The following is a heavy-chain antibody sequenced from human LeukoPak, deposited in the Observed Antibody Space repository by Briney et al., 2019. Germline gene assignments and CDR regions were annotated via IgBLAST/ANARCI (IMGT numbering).Heavy chain of an antibody. Sequence: PSETLSLTCAVYGGSFSGYYWSWIRQPPGKGLEWIGEINHSGSTNYNPSLKSRVTISVDTSKNQFSLKLSSVTAADTAVYYCAREARYSSGWYSVNNWFDPWGQGTLVTVSS. D-gene: IGHD6-19*01. CDR3: AREARYSSGWYSVNNWFDP. CDR1: GGSFSGYY. CDR2: INHSGST. V-gene: IGHV4-34*01. J-gene: IGHJ5*02.